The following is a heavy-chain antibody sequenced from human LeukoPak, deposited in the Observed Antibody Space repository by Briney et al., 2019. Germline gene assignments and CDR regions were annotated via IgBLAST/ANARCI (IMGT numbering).Heavy chain of an antibody. V-gene: IGHV4-39*07. D-gene: IGHD3-9*01. CDR3: ARGNILTGYCFDF. Sequence: SETLSLTCSVSGVYFSSSGCYWGWIRQPPGKGLEWIGSIFYTGNTYYNPSLKSRATISTDTSKNQFSLRLSSVTAADTAVYYCARGNILTGYCFDFWGQGALVTVSS. CDR1: GVYFSSSGCY. CDR2: IFYTGNT. J-gene: IGHJ4*02.